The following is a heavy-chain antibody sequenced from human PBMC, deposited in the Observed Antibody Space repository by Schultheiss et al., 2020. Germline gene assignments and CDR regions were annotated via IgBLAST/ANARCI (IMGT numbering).Heavy chain of an antibody. CDR3: ARDGSGTWDDY. CDR1: GGTFSSYA. J-gene: IGHJ4*02. CDR2: IIPIFGTA. Sequence: SVKVSCKASGGTFSSYAISWVRQAPGQGLEWMGGIIPIFGTANYAQKFQGRVTMTTDTSTSTAYMELRSLRSEDTAVYYCARDGSGTWDDYWGQGTLVTVSS. V-gene: IGHV1-69*05. D-gene: IGHD3-10*01.